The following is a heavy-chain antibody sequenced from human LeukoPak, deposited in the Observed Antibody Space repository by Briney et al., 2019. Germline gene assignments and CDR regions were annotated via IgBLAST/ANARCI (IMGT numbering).Heavy chain of an antibody. D-gene: IGHD3-10*01. CDR1: GFTFSTYS. V-gene: IGHV3-48*01. CDR2: ISSSSSNI. J-gene: IGHJ4*02. CDR3: ARGRYGAGSLHDY. Sequence: GGSLRLSCAASGFTFSTYSMNWVRQAPGKGLEWVSYISSSSSNIYYADSVNGRFTISRDNAKNSLYLQMNSLRAEDTAVYYCARGRYGAGSLHDYWGQGALVTVSS.